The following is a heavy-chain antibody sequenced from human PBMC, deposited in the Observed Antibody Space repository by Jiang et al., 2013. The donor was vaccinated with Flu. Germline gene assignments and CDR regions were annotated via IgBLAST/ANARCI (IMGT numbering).Heavy chain of an antibody. CDR3: ARGQALAFDY. CDR2: TIPNSGGV. V-gene: IGHV1-2*06. J-gene: IGHJ4*02. CDR1: GDYY. Sequence: SVNVSCRTSGDYYVHWVRQAPGQGLEWMGRTIPNSGGVSYAPKFQGRVTMARDTSTSTAYMELSSLRFDDTAVYYCARGQALAFDYWGQGTPVTVSS.